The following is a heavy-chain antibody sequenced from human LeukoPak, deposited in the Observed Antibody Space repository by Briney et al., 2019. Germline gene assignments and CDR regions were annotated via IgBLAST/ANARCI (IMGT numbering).Heavy chain of an antibody. CDR1: GGSISSSSYY. V-gene: IGHV4-39*07. CDR2: IYYSGST. Sequence: PSETLSLTCTVSGGSISSSSYYWGWIRQPPGKGLEWIGSIYYSGSTYYNPSLKSRVTISVDTSKNQFSLKLSSVTAADTAVYYCARDPRRQLWFGELLYYYFDYSGQGTLVTVSS. D-gene: IGHD3-10*01. CDR3: ARDPRRQLWFGELLYYYFDY. J-gene: IGHJ4*02.